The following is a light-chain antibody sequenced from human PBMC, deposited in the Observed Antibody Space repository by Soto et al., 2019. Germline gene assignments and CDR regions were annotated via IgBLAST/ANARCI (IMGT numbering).Light chain of an antibody. V-gene: IGKV3-20*01. CDR3: QEYGSN. Sequence: EIALTQSPATLPVSPGGRATLSCRASQSVSSNLAWYQQKPGQTPRLLICGTSNSASGIPDRFSGSGSGAAFTITINRLEPEDFAVYYCQEYGSNFGGGTKVDIK. CDR2: GTS. J-gene: IGKJ4*01. CDR1: QSVSSN.